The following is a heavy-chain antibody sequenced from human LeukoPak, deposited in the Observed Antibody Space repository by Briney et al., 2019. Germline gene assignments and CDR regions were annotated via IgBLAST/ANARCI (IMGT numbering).Heavy chain of an antibody. D-gene: IGHD3-22*01. CDR1: GFTVSNYH. CDR3: VRDPFDSSGHDQGAY. CDR2: IIHTGVET. J-gene: IGHJ4*02. Sequence: PGGSLRLSCAASGFTVSNYHINWVRQAPGWGLEWVAAIIHTGVETYYADSVKGRSTLSRDNSENMVHLQINSLRVDDTAVYYCVRDPFDSSGHDQGAYWGQGALVTVSS. V-gene: IGHV3-23*01.